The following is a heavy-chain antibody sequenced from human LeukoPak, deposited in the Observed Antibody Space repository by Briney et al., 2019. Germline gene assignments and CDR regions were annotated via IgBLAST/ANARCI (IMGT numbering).Heavy chain of an antibody. D-gene: IGHD1-7*01. CDR1: GFTFSSYA. V-gene: IGHV3-23*01. Sequence: GGSLRLSCAASGFTFSSYAMSWVRQAPGKGLEWVSAISGSGVSTYYADSVKGRFTISRDNSKNTLYLQMNSLRAEDTAVYYCAKDDNWNFGTGWFDPWGQGTLVTVSS. CDR3: AKDDNWNFGTGWFDP. CDR2: ISGSGVST. J-gene: IGHJ5*02.